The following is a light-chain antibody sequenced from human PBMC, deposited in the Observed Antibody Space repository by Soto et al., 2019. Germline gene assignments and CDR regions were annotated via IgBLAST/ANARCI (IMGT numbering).Light chain of an antibody. V-gene: IGLV1-51*01. J-gene: IGLJ1*01. Sequence: TQPRSVSAAPGQKVTISCSGSSSNIGGNSVSWYQQLPGTAPKLLIYDDNKRPSGIPDRFSGSKSGTSATLGITGFQTGDEADYYCGSWDSSLSAYVSGTGTKVTVL. CDR2: DDN. CDR1: SSNIGGNS. CDR3: GSWDSSLSAYV.